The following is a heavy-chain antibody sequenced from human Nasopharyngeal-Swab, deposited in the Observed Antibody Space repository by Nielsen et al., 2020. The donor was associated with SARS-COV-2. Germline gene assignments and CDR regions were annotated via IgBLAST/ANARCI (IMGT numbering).Heavy chain of an antibody. CDR1: GFTFSSYG. CDR2: IWYDGSNK. CDR3: ARGPYDFWSGYPHYFDY. J-gene: IGHJ4*02. D-gene: IGHD3-3*01. V-gene: IGHV3-33*01. Sequence: GGSLRLSCAASGFTFSSYGMHWVRQAPGKGLEWVAIIWYDGSNKYYADSVKGRFTISRDNSKNTLYLQMNSLRAEDTAVYYCARGPYDFWSGYPHYFDYWGQGTLVTASS.